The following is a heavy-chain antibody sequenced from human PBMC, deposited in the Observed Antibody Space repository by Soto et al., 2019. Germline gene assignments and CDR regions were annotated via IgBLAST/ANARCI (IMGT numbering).Heavy chain of an antibody. CDR2: ISSNSAYI. CDR1: GFTFRSFT. Sequence: GGTLRLSCAASGFTFRSFTMNWVRQAPGRGLEWVSTISSNSAYIYYTDALRGRFTISRDNAKNSLHLQMNSLRAEDTAVYYCTRDASRDSSARGWFDPWGPGTLVTVSS. J-gene: IGHJ5*02. D-gene: IGHD6-13*01. V-gene: IGHV3-21*01. CDR3: TRDASRDSSARGWFDP.